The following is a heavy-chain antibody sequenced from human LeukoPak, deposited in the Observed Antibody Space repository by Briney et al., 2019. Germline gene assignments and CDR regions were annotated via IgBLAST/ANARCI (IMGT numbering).Heavy chain of an antibody. CDR3: ARVGYCGGDCYSAHDY. Sequence: PSETLSLTCAVSGGSISSGGYSWSWIRQPPGKGLEWIGYIYHSGSTNYNPSLKSRVTISVDTSKNQFSLKLSSVTAADTAVYYCARVGYCGGDCYSAHDYWGQGTLVTVSS. V-gene: IGHV4-30-2*01. J-gene: IGHJ4*02. CDR1: GGSISSGGYS. CDR2: IYHSGST. D-gene: IGHD2-21*02.